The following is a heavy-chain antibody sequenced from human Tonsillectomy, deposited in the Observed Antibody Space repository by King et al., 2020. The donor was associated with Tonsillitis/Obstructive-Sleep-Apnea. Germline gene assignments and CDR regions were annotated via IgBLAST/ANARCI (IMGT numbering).Heavy chain of an antibody. CDR2: ISSSSSYI. CDR3: ARGGAAVVSGVDY. D-gene: IGHD4-23*01. Sequence: VQLVESGGGLVKPGGSLRLSCAASGFTFRSYSMNWVRHAPGRGLEWVSSISSSSSYIYYADSVQGRFTISRDNAKNSLYLQMDSLRAEDTAVYYCARGGAAVVSGVDYWGQGALVTVSS. CDR1: GFTFRSYS. J-gene: IGHJ4*02. V-gene: IGHV3-21*01.